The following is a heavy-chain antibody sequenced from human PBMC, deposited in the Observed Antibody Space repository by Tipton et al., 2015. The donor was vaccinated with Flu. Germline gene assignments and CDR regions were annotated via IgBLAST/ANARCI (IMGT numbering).Heavy chain of an antibody. V-gene: IGHV3-30*04. J-gene: IGHJ4*02. CDR3: ARRREWLDY. CDR1: GFTFSSYA. D-gene: IGHD6-19*01. CDR2: ISYDGSNK. Sequence: SLRLSCAASGFTFSSYAMHWVRQAPGKGLEWVAVISYDGSNKYYADSVKGRFTISRDNSKNTLYLQMNSLRAEDTAVYYCARRREWLDYWGQGTLVTVSS.